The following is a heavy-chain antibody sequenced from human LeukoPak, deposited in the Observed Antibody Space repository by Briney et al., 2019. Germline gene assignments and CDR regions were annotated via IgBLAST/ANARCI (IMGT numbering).Heavy chain of an antibody. D-gene: IGHD6-19*01. CDR2: INPSGGST. V-gene: IGHV1-46*01. Sequence: ASVKVSCKASGYTFTSYYMHWVRQAPEQGLEWMGIINPSGGSTSYAQKFQGRVTMTRDTSTSTVYMELSSLRSEDTAVYYCARENAIAVAGYYYYYGMDVWGQGTTITVSS. J-gene: IGHJ6*02. CDR1: GYTFTSYY. CDR3: ARENAIAVAGYYYYYGMDV.